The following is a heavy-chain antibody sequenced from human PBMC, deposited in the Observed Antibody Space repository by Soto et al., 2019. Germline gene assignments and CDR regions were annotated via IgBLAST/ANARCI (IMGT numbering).Heavy chain of an antibody. CDR2: IYTSGST. CDR3: ARGKSSNVRAYYYYGMDV. J-gene: IGHJ6*02. D-gene: IGHD7-27*01. V-gene: IGHV4-4*07. Sequence: QVQLQESGPGLVKPSETLSLTCTVSGGSISSYYWSWIRQPAGKGLEWIGRIYTSGSTNYNPSLKSRVTMSVDTSKNQFSLKLSSVAAADTAVDYCARGKSSNVRAYYYYGMDVWGQGTTVTVSS. CDR1: GGSISSYY.